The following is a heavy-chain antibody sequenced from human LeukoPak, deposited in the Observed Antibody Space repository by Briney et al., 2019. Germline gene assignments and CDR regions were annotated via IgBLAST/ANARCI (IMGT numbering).Heavy chain of an antibody. V-gene: IGHV3-11*06. CDR2: ISSSSSYT. D-gene: IGHD1-1*01. Sequence: GGSLRLSCVVSGIPFRDFYMNWIRQAPGKGLEWISYISSSSSYTDYADSVKGRFTISRDNAKNTLYLQMISLRAEDTAVYYCARDPGSNWFDPWGQGTLVTVSS. J-gene: IGHJ5*02. CDR3: ARDPGSNWFDP. CDR1: GIPFRDFY.